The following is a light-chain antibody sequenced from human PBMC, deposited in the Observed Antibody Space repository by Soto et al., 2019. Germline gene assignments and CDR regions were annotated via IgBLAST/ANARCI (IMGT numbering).Light chain of an antibody. CDR3: QHYNSYSEA. CDR1: QSISSW. Sequence: DIPMTQSPSTLSASVGDRDTIACRASQSISSWLAWYQQKPGKAPKLLIYKASSLESGVPSRFSGSGSGTEFTLTISSLQPDDFATYYCQHYNSYSEAFGQGTKVDIK. CDR2: KAS. J-gene: IGKJ1*01. V-gene: IGKV1-5*03.